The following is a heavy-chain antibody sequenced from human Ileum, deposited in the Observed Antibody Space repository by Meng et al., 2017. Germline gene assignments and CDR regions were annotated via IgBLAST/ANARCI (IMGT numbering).Heavy chain of an antibody. CDR3: ARHIAVSGTRGFDS. CDR2: MYPSGTT. J-gene: IGHJ4*02. D-gene: IGHD6-19*01. V-gene: IGHV4-4*02. CDR1: GASISSGHW. Sequence: RLRGSRPGLVQPSEALPLTCAVSGASISSGHWWSWVRQPPGKGLEWIGEMYPSGTTNYNPSLKSRVTISMDTSKNQLSLKLSSVTAADTAVYYCARHIAVSGTRGFDSWGQGTLVTVSS.